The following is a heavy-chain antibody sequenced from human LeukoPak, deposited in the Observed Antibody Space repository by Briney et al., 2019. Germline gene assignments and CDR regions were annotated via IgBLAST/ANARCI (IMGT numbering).Heavy chain of an antibody. CDR3: AKRTHVLQFSVYYYSMDV. CDR1: GFMFNSYV. V-gene: IGHV3-23*01. D-gene: IGHD3-3*01. J-gene: IGHJ6*02. CDR2: ISGSGDST. Sequence: PGGSLRLSCAASGFMFNSYVMSWVRQAPGKGLEWVSAISGSGDSTYYADSVKGQFTISRDNSKNTLYLQMNSLRAEDTAVYYCAKRTHVLQFSVYYYSMDVWGQGTTVTVSS.